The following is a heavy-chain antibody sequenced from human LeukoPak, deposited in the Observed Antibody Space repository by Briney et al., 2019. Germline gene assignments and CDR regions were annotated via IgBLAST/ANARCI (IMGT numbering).Heavy chain of an antibody. Sequence: KRGESLKISCKGSGYSFTSYWIGWVRQMPGKGLSWMGIIYPVDSATRYSPSFQGHVTISADKSISTAYLQWSSLKASDTAMYYCARVYCSSTSCPENWFDPWGQGTLVTVSS. CDR1: GYSFTSYW. CDR3: ARVYCSSTSCPENWFDP. D-gene: IGHD2-2*01. CDR2: IYPVDSAT. J-gene: IGHJ5*02. V-gene: IGHV5-51*01.